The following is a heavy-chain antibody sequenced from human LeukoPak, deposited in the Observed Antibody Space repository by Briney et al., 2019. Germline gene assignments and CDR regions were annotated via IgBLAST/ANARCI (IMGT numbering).Heavy chain of an antibody. Sequence: GGSLRLSCTASGFTFSTYAMNWVRQAPGKGLEWVSSISGSGGNTYYADSVKGRFTISRDNSKNTLYLQMNSLRAEDTAVYYCARDGDYYDSSGYYRAFDIWGQGTMVTVSS. V-gene: IGHV3-23*01. D-gene: IGHD3-22*01. CDR1: GFTFSTYA. CDR2: ISGSGGNT. J-gene: IGHJ3*02. CDR3: ARDGDYYDSSGYYRAFDI.